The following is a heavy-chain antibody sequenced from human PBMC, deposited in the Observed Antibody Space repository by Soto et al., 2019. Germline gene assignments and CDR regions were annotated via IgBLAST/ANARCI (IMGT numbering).Heavy chain of an antibody. V-gene: IGHV3-33*01. Sequence: GGSLRLSCAASGFTFSSYGMHWVRQAPGKGLEWVAVIWYDGSNKYYADSVKGRFTISRDNSKNTLYLQMNSLRAEDTAVYYCAREGAYDIGHCNNYYYYYMDVWGKGTTVTVSS. CDR2: IWYDGSNK. CDR3: AREGAYDIGHCNNYYYYYMDV. CDR1: GFTFSSYG. D-gene: IGHD3-9*01. J-gene: IGHJ6*03.